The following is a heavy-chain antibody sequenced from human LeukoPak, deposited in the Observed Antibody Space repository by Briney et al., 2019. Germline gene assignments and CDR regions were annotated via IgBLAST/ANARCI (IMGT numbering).Heavy chain of an antibody. D-gene: IGHD3-10*01. CDR2: IYYSGST. CDR1: GGSISSYY. Sequence: SETLSLTCTVSGGSISSYYWSWIRQPPGKGLEWIGYIYYSGSTNYNPSLKSRVTISVDTSKNQFSLKLSSVTAADTAVYYCAREGPMVRGPYDYWGQGTLVTVSS. J-gene: IGHJ4*02. CDR3: AREGPMVRGPYDY. V-gene: IGHV4-59*12.